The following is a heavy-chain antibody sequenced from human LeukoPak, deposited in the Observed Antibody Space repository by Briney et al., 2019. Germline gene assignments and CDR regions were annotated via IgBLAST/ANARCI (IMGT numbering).Heavy chain of an antibody. CDR3: ARDGIGASSWYGRGGFDY. CDR1: GYTFTVYY. Sequence: ASVKLSCKASGYTFTVYYMHWGRQAPGQGLERMGWITTNSGGTNYAQKFQGRVTMTRDTSISTAYMELSRMRSDATAVYYCARDGIGASSWYGRGGFDYWGQGTLVTVSS. J-gene: IGHJ4*02. V-gene: IGHV1-2*02. D-gene: IGHD6-13*01. CDR2: ITTNSGGT.